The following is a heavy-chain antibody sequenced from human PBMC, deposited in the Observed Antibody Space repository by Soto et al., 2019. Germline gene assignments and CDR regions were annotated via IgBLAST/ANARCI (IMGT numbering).Heavy chain of an antibody. CDR3: ARDREEGSSSPYYYYGMDV. D-gene: IGHD6-6*01. V-gene: IGHV1-69*01. Sequence: QVQLVQSGAEVKKPGSSVEVSCKASGGTFSSYAISWVRQAPGQGLEWMGGIIPIFGTANYAQKFQGRVTITADESTSTAYMELSSLRSEDTAVYYCARDREEGSSSPYYYYGMDVWGQGTTVTVSS. J-gene: IGHJ6*02. CDR2: IIPIFGTA. CDR1: GGTFSSYA.